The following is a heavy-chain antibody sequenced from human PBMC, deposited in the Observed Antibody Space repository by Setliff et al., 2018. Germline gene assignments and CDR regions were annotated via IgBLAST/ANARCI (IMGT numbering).Heavy chain of an antibody. Sequence: SETLSLTCGVSGASITSGHYWGWIRQPPGKGLEWIGTIYHRGRTYYNPSLRSRVTMSLDTSKNQFSLRLSSVTAADTAVYYCASPRRDDLDSPFDAFDIWGRGTMVTV. D-gene: IGHD3-3*01. CDR1: GASITSGHY. CDR3: ASPRRDDLDSPFDAFDI. J-gene: IGHJ3*02. V-gene: IGHV4-38-2*01. CDR2: IYHRGRT.